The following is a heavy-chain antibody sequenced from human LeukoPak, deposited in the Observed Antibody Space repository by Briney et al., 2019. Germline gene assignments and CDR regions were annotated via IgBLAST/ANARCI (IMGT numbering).Heavy chain of an antibody. D-gene: IGHD3-10*01. J-gene: IGHJ4*02. CDR1: GGSISSFY. CDR2: ISYSGST. V-gene: IGHV4-59*08. Sequence: PSETLSLTCTVSGGSISSFYWSWIRQPPGKGLEWIGYISYSGSTNYSPSLKSRVTISVDTSRNQFSLKLSSVTAADTAVYYCARAGGVLGYFDYWGQGTLVTISS. CDR3: ARAGGVLGYFDY.